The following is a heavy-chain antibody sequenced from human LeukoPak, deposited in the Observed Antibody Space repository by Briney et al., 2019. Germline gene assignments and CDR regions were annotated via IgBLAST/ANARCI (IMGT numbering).Heavy chain of an antibody. CDR3: ARHILSNRPGDY. D-gene: IGHD3-10*01. Sequence: GESLKISCKGSGYSFTNYWIGWVRQKPGKGLEWMGIIDPGDSDTRYSPSFQGRLTISADTSISTAYLHLSSLKASDSAIYFCARHILSNRPGDYWGQGTLVTVSS. CDR2: IDPGDSDT. J-gene: IGHJ4*02. CDR1: GYSFTNYW. V-gene: IGHV5-51*01.